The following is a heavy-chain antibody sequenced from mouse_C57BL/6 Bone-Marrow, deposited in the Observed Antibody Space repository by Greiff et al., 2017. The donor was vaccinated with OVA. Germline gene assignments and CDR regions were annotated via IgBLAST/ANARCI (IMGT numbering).Heavy chain of an antibody. Sequence: QVQLQQPGAELVKPGASVKLSCKASGYTFTSYWMHWVKQRPGQGLEWIGMIHPTSGSTTYNEKFKSKATMTVDKSSSTAYMQLSSLTSEDSAVYYCARDSYLPFAYWGQGTLVTVSA. CDR2: IHPTSGST. V-gene: IGHV1-64*01. D-gene: IGHD1-1*01. CDR3: ARDSYLPFAY. CDR1: GYTFTSYW. J-gene: IGHJ3*01.